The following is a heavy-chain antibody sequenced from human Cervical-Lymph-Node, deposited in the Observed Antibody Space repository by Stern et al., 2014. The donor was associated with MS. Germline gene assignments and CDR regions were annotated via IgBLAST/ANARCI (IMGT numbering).Heavy chain of an antibody. CDR1: GGTFSSYA. CDR3: ARGELKEGLVRGMDA. D-gene: IGHD1-26*01. V-gene: IGHV1-69*01. CDR2: IIPIFGTA. Sequence: VHLVESGAEVKKPGSSVKVSCKASGGTFSSYAISWVRQAPGQGLEWMGGIIPIFGTANYAQKFQGRVTITADESTSPAYMEVRSLRSEDTAVYYCARGELKEGLVRGMDAGGKGTTVTVSS. J-gene: IGHJ6*04.